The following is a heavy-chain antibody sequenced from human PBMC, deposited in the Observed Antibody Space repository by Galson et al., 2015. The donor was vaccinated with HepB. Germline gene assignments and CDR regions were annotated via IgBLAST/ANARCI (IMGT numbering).Heavy chain of an antibody. V-gene: IGHV1-24*01. Sequence: SVKVSCKVSGYTLTELSMHWVRQAPGKGLEWMGGFDPEDGETIYAQKSQGRVTMTEDTSTDTAYMELSSLRSEDTAVYYCATVIRYRSSSGGIDYWGQGTLVTVSS. CDR2: FDPEDGET. CDR3: ATVIRYRSSSGGIDY. J-gene: IGHJ4*02. D-gene: IGHD6-6*01. CDR1: GYTLTELS.